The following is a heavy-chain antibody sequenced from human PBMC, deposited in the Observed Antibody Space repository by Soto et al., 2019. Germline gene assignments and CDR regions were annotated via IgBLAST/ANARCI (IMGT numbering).Heavy chain of an antibody. CDR1: GYTFTSYA. CDR3: ARVAGYFDCFDY. CDR2: INAGNGNT. D-gene: IGHD2-21*01. J-gene: IGHJ4*02. V-gene: IGHV1-3*01. Sequence: ASVKVSCKASGYTFTSYAMHWVRQAPGQRLEWMGWINAGNGNTKYSQKFRGRVTITRDTSASTAYMELSSLRSEDTAVYYCARVAGYFDCFDYWGQGTLVTVSS.